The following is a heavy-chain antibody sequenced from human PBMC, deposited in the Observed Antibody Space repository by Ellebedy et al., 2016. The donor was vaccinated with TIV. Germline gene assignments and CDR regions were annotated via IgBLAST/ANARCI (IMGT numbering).Heavy chain of an antibody. CDR1: GFTFSSYS. Sequence: GESLKISCAASGFTFSSYSMNWVRQAPGKGLEWVSHISLSSSTIYYADSVKGRFTISRDNAKNSLSLQMNSLRAEDTAVYYCARDKDFWSGYFCDYWGQGTLVTVSS. CDR2: ISLSSSTI. CDR3: ARDKDFWSGYFCDY. J-gene: IGHJ4*02. D-gene: IGHD3-3*01. V-gene: IGHV3-48*01.